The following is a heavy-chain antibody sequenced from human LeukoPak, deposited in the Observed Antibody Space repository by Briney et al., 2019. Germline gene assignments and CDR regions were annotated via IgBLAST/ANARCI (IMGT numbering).Heavy chain of an antibody. CDR2: INTNTGNP. CDR1: GYTFNTYG. J-gene: IGHJ4*02. Sequence: GASVKVSCKASGYTFNTYGMNWVRQAPGQGLEWMGWINTNTGNPTYAQGFTGRFVFSLDISVGTAYLQISSLKAEDTAVYYCARGSIGAPHHFDYWGQGTLVTVSS. V-gene: IGHV7-4-1*02. CDR3: ARGSIGAPHHFDY. D-gene: IGHD3-10*01.